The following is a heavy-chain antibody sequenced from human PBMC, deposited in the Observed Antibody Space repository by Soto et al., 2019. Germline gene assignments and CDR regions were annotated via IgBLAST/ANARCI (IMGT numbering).Heavy chain of an antibody. J-gene: IGHJ5*02. V-gene: IGHV4-38-2*01. CDR2: IYHSGST. Sequence: PSETLSLTCAVSGYSISSGYCWGWIRQPPGKGLEWIGSIYHSGSTYYNPSLKSRVTMSVDTSKNQFSLKLSSVTAADTAVYYCARAWGIGVNNWLDPWGQGTMVTVYS. D-gene: IGHD6-19*01. CDR3: ARAWGIGVNNWLDP. CDR1: GYSISSGYC.